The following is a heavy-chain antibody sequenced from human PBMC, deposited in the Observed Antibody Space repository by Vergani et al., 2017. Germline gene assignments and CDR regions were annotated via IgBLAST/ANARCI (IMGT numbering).Heavy chain of an antibody. J-gene: IGHJ6*02. Sequence: QVQLVQSGAEVKKPGSSVKVSCKASGGTFSSYAISWVRQAPGQGLEWMGGIIPIFGTANYAQKFQGRVTITADKSTSTAYMELSSLRSEDTAVYYCARDRDEYYDFWSGYHTSNYYYGMDVWGQGTTVTVSS. CDR1: GGTFSSYA. V-gene: IGHV1-69*06. CDR3: ARDRDEYYDFWSGYHTSNYYYGMDV. D-gene: IGHD3-3*01. CDR2: IIPIFGTA.